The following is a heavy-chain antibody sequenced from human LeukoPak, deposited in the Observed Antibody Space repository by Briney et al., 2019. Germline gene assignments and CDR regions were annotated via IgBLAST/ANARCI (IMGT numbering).Heavy chain of an antibody. J-gene: IGHJ4*02. D-gene: IGHD6-13*01. Sequence: AGSLRLSCAASGFTFSNAWMSWVRQAPGKGLEWVGRIKSKTDGGKTDYSAPVKGRFTISRDDSKNTLNLQMNSVKTEDTAVYYCTTAGYSRYAGGQGTLVTVSP. CDR1: GFTFSNAW. CDR2: IKSKTDGGKT. CDR3: TTAGYSRYA. V-gene: IGHV3-15*01.